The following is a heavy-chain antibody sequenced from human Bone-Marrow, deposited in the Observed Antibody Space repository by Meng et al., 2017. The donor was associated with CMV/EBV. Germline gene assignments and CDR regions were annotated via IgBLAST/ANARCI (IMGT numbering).Heavy chain of an antibody. V-gene: IGHV3-23*01. Sequence: GGYLRLSCAASGFTFSSYSMNWVRQAPGKGLEWVSAISGSGGSTYYADSVKGRFTISRDNSKNTLYLQMNSLRAEDTAVYYCAKDLMGSSGRGYFDYWGQGTLVTVSS. CDR1: GFTFSSYS. J-gene: IGHJ4*02. CDR2: ISGSGGST. D-gene: IGHD6-6*01. CDR3: AKDLMGSSGRGYFDY.